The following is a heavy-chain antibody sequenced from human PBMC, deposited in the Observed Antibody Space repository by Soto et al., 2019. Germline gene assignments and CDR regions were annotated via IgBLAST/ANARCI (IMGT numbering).Heavy chain of an antibody. CDR1: GGSFSGYY. J-gene: IGHJ5*02. V-gene: IGHV4-34*01. CDR2: INHSGST. D-gene: IGHD2-15*01. CDR3: ARVVSVVVAGPVDKNWFDP. Sequence: SETLSLTCAVYGGSFSGYYWSWIRQPPGKGLEWIGEINHSGSTNYNPSLKSRVTISVDTSKNQFSLKLSSVTAADTAVYYCARVVSVVVAGPVDKNWFDPWGQGTLVTVSS.